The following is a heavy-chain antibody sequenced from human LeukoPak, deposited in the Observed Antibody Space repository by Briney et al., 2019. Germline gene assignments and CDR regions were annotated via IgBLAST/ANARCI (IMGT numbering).Heavy chain of an antibody. CDR1: GYTFTGYY. CDR2: INPNSGNT. Sequence: GASVKVSCKASGYTFTGYYMHWVRHAPRQRLEWMGWINPNSGNTGYAQKFQGRVTMTRNTSISTAYMELSSLRSEDTAVYYCAREKGYNWFDPWGQGTLVTVSS. J-gene: IGHJ5*02. V-gene: IGHV1-8*02. CDR3: AREKGYNWFDP.